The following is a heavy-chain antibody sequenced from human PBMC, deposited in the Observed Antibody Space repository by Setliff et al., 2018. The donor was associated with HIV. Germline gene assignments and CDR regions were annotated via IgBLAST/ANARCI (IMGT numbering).Heavy chain of an antibody. CDR3: ARGGYYYYFGVDV. Sequence: SETLSLTCTVSGGSISSETFSWNWIRQPAGKGLEWIGRIYTSGSTDYTPSLKSRVTMSVDTSKNQFPLKLSSVTAADTAVYYCARGGYYYYFGVDVWGQGTTVTVPS. D-gene: IGHD3-16*01. J-gene: IGHJ6*02. CDR2: IYTSGST. V-gene: IGHV4-61*02. CDR1: GGSISSETFS.